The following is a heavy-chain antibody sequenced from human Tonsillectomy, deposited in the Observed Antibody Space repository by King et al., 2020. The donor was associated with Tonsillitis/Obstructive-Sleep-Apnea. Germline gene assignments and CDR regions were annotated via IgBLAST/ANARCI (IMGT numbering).Heavy chain of an antibody. CDR2: IDPSDSYT. CDR3: ARGGILSAGAPDF. CDR1: GYSFTSYW. Sequence: QLVQSGVEVKKPGESLRISCKGSGYSFTSYWISWVRQMPDKGLEWMGRIDPSDSYTNYSPSFQGHVTITADKSISTAYLQWSSLKASDTAMYYCARGGILSAGAPDFWGQGTLVTVSS. J-gene: IGHJ4*02. V-gene: IGHV5-10-1*01. D-gene: IGHD6-13*01.